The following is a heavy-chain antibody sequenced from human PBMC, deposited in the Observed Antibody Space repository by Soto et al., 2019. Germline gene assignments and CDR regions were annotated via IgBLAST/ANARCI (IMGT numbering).Heavy chain of an antibody. CDR1: GALITINC. CDR2: IYYSGST. CDR3: AGDAGDPYDH. V-gene: IGHV4-59*01. D-gene: IGHD2-21*01. J-gene: IGHJ4*01. Sequence: SETLSLRCTVSGALITINCRSWIRQAPGKGLEWIGYIYYSGSTTYNPSLKSGVTMSADTSKDQFSLKLNSVTAADTAVCYCAGDAGDPYDHWAPGILVTGSS.